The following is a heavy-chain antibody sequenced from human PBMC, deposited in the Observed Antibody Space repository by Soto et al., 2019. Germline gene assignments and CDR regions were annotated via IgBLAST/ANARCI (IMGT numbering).Heavy chain of an antibody. CDR1: GGSFSGYY. CDR3: ARESGFAGTYNWFDT. J-gene: IGHJ5*02. CDR2: INHSGST. D-gene: IGHD1-1*01. Sequence: LSLTCAVYGGSFSGYYWSWIRQPPGKGLEWIGEINHSGSTNYNPSLKSRVTISVDTSKNQFSLKLSSVTAADTAVYYCARESGFAGTYNWFDTWGQGTLVTVSS. V-gene: IGHV4-34*01.